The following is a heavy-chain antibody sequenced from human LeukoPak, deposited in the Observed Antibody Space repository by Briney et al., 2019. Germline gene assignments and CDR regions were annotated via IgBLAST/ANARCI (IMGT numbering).Heavy chain of an antibody. V-gene: IGHV4-39*01. D-gene: IGHD5/OR15-5a*01. Sequence: SETLSLTCNVSGGSISSNTYFWGWIRRPPGKGLEWIGGIRYSGSTYYNPSLKSRVTISVDTSKNQFSLNLSSLTAADTAVYYCATSDTVSTYNWFDPWGQGTLVTVS. CDR3: ATSDTVSTYNWFDP. J-gene: IGHJ5*02. CDR2: IRYSGST. CDR1: GGSISSNTYF.